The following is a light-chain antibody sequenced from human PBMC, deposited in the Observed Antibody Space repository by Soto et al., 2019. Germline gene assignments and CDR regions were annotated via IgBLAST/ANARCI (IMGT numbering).Light chain of an antibody. Sequence: QAVVTQAPSASGTPGQRVTISCSGSSSNIGSNSVKWYQHLPGTAPKLLIYTNNQRPSGVPDRFSGSRSGTSASLAISGLQSEDEADYYCAAWDDSLNGRVFGGGTKLTVL. CDR1: SSNIGSNS. CDR3: AAWDDSLNGRV. V-gene: IGLV1-44*01. J-gene: IGLJ3*02. CDR2: TNN.